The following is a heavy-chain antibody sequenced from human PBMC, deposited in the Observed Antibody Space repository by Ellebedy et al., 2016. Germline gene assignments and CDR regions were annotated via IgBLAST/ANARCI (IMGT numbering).Heavy chain of an antibody. D-gene: IGHD3-3*01. CDR3: ARDGSEWSRDY. Sequence: GESLKISXAASGFTFSIAGMTWVRQAPGKGLEWVATIDFSGTGTYYADSVKGRFIISRDNTKNSLFLQMNSLGVEDTAVYYCARDGSEWSRDYWGQGTLVTVSS. CDR2: IDFSGTGT. CDR1: GFTFSIAG. V-gene: IGHV3-21*06. J-gene: IGHJ4*02.